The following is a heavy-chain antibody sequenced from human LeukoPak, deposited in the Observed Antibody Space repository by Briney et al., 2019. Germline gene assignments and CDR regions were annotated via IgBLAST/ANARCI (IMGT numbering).Heavy chain of an antibody. CDR2: IRSKANSYAT. J-gene: IGHJ4*01. CDR3: TRTWARRYEYDY. D-gene: IGHD3-3*01. CDR1: GFTFSGSA. Sequence: GGSLKLSCAASGFTFSGSAMHWVRQASGKGLEWVGRIRSKANSYATAYAASVKGRFTISRDDSKNTAYLQMNSLKTNDAAMYYCTRTWARRYEYDYWGQGTLVTVSS. V-gene: IGHV3-73*01.